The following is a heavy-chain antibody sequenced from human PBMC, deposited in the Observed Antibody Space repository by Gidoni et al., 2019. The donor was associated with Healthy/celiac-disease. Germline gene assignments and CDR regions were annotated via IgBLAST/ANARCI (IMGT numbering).Heavy chain of an antibody. J-gene: IGHJ4*02. CDR1: GGSFSGYS. CDR2: INHSGST. Sequence: QVQLQQWGAGLLTPSETLSLTCAVYGGSFSGYSWSWIRQPPGKGLEWIGEINHSGSTNYNPSLKSRVTISVDTSKNQFSLKLSSVTAADTAVYYCARVRGRALNYYGSGSLSDYWGQGTLVTVSS. CDR3: ARVRGRALNYYGSGSLSDY. V-gene: IGHV4-34*01. D-gene: IGHD3-10*01.